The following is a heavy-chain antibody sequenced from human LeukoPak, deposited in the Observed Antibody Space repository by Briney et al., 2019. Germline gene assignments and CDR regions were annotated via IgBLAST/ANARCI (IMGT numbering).Heavy chain of an antibody. Sequence: GESLKISCKGSGYSFTTYWIGWVRQMPGKGLEWMGIVYPGDSDTRYSPSFRGQVTISADKSVNTAYLQWSSLKASDSAMYYCARLPRAGELHKTWFDPWGQGTLVTVSS. D-gene: IGHD2-21*01. CDR3: ARLPRAGELHKTWFDP. V-gene: IGHV5-51*01. CDR1: GYSFTTYW. J-gene: IGHJ5*02. CDR2: VYPGDSDT.